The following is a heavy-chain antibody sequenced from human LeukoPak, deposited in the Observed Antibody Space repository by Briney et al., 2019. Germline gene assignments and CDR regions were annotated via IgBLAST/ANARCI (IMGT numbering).Heavy chain of an antibody. J-gene: IGHJ3*02. Sequence: SETLSLTCTVSGGSISSSSYYWGWIRQPPGKGLGWIGSIYYSGSTYYNPSLKSRVTISVDTSKNQFSLKLSSVTAADTAVYYCARYRVVAAAWYAFDIWGQGTMVTVSS. V-gene: IGHV4-39*07. D-gene: IGHD6-19*01. CDR3: ARYRVVAAAWYAFDI. CDR2: IYYSGST. CDR1: GGSISSSSYY.